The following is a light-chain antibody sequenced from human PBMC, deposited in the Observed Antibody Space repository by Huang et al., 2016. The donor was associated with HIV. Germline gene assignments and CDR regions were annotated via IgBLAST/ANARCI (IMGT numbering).Light chain of an antibody. CDR1: QNINTW. V-gene: IGKV1-5*03. J-gene: IGKJ2*01. Sequence: DIQMTQSPSTLSASVGDRVTITCRASQNINTWLALYQQKPGKAPNLLIYRASSLQIGVPSRFTGSGSGTEFTLTITSLQPDDLGTYYCQQYNTYLYTFGQGTKLEI. CDR2: RAS. CDR3: QQYNTYLYT.